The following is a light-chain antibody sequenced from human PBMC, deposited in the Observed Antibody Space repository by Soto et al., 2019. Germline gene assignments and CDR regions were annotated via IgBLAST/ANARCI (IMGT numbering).Light chain of an antibody. V-gene: IGKV1-39*01. CDR1: QSISSY. CDR2: AAS. CDR3: QQSSSTPPT. J-gene: IGKJ1*01. Sequence: DIQMTQSPSSLSSSLGDRCTITCRASQSISSYLNWYQQKPGKAPKLLIYAASSLQSGVPSRFSGSGSGTGFTLTISSLQPEDFATYYCQQSSSTPPTFGQGTKVDI.